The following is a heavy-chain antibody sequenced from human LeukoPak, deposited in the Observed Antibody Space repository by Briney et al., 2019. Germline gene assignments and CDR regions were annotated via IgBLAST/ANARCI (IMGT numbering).Heavy chain of an antibody. V-gene: IGHV3-21*01. CDR2: ISSRSSYI. Sequence: GGSLRLSCAASGFTFSSYSMNWVRQAPGKGLEWVSSISSRSSYIYYADSVKGRFTISRDNAKNSLYLQMNSLRAEDTAVYYCAREVDREGYFDYWGQGTLVTVSS. J-gene: IGHJ4*02. CDR1: GFTFSSYS. CDR3: AREVDREGYFDY. D-gene: IGHD3-22*01.